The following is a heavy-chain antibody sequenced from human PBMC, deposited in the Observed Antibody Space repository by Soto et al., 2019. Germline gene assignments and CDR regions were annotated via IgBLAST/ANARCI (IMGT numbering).Heavy chain of an antibody. V-gene: IGHV1-8*01. CDR2: MNTNSGNT. J-gene: IGHJ6*02. Sequence: ASVKVSCKASGYTFTRSGISWVRQAPGQGLEWMGWMNTNSGNTGYAQKFQGRVTMTRNTFIGTAYMELSSLRSEDTAVYYCARGWGAIGTRPYYYGMDVWGQGTTVTVSS. D-gene: IGHD6-6*01. CDR1: GYTFTRSG. CDR3: ARGWGAIGTRPYYYGMDV.